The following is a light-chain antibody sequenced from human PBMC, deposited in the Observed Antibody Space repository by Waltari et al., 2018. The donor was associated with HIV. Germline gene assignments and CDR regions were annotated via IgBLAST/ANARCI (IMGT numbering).Light chain of an antibody. J-gene: IGLJ2*01. Sequence: QSSLTPPASVSGSPGQTITISCTGTSTAVAVYDSLSWYQQNPGKAPKLMFYEVSNRTSGVSVRFSGSKSGNTASLTISGLQAADEGDYYCSSYTSSTILAFGEGTKLTVL. CDR1: STAVAVYDS. CDR3: SSYTSSTILA. CDR2: EVS. V-gene: IGLV2-14*01.